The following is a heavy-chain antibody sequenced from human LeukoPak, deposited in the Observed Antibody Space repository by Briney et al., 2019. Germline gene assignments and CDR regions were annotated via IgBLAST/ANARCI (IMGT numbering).Heavy chain of an antibody. J-gene: IGHJ4*02. CDR3: ARVYSGYSGYDALDY. V-gene: IGHV1-18*01. CDR2: ISAYNGNT. CDR1: GYTFTSYG. D-gene: IGHD5-12*01. Sequence: ASVKVSCKASGYTFTSYGISWVRQAPGQGLERMGWISAYNGNTNYAQKLQGRVTMTTDTSTSTAYMELRSLRSDDTAVYYCARVYSGYSGYDALDYWGQGTLVTVSS.